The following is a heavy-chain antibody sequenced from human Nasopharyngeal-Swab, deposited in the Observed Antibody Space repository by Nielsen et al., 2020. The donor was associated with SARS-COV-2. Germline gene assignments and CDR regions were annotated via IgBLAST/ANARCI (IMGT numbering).Heavy chain of an antibody. D-gene: IGHD3-3*02. V-gene: IGHV3-30*14. J-gene: IGHJ4*02. CDR1: GFTLAYD. CDR2: DGSSQ. CDR3: VREAPRDRSIGPVIPHIWCYFDL. Sequence: GESLKISCTAPGFTLAYDMHWVRPAPAQGLEGAGVDGSSQQYADSVRGRFTLSRDSSGNIVYLQMNNLRPDDTAVYYCVREAPRDRSIGPVIPHIWCYFDLWGEGTLVTVSS.